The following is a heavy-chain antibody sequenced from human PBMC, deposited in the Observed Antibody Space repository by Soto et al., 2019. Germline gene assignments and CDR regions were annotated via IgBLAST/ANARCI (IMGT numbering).Heavy chain of an antibody. CDR1: GGSISSYF. CDR3: ARDLAAVPRAFDY. D-gene: IGHD6-13*01. Sequence: SETLSLTCTVSGGSISSYFYIWVRQPPGKGLEWIGSVYYTGTTDYNPSLKSRVTISVDASKTQFSLNLRSVTAADTAVYYCARDLAAVPRAFDYWGRGTLVTVSS. V-gene: IGHV4-59*01. J-gene: IGHJ4*02. CDR2: VYYTGTT.